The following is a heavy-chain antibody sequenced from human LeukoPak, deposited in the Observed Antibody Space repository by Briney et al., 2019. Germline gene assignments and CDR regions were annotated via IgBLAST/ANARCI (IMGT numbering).Heavy chain of an antibody. Sequence: PSETLSLTCTVSGGSISSYYWSWIRQPPGKGLEWIGEINHSGSTNYNPSLKSRVTISVDTSKNQFSLKLSSVTAADTAVYYCARRGPGLYDSRLYYFDYWGQGTLVTVSS. CDR2: INHSGST. D-gene: IGHD3-22*01. V-gene: IGHV4-34*01. CDR3: ARRGPGLYDSRLYYFDY. J-gene: IGHJ4*02. CDR1: GGSISSYY.